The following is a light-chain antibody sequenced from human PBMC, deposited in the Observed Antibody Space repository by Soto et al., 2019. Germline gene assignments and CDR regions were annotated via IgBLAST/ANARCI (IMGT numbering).Light chain of an antibody. CDR3: QQRSNSPLFT. CDR1: QSVSSY. V-gene: IGKV3-11*01. CDR2: DAS. J-gene: IGKJ3*01. Sequence: EIVLTQSPATLSLSPGERATLSCRASQSVSSYLAWYQQKPGQAPRLLIYDASNRATGIPARFSGSGSGTDFPLTISSLEPEDFAAYYCQQRSNSPLFTFGPGTKVDIK.